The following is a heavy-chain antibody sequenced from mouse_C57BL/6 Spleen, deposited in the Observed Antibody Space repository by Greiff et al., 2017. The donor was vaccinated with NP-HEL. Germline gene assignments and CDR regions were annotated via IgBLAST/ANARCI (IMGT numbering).Heavy chain of an antibody. CDR3: ARSYYCSPMDY. V-gene: IGHV1-26*01. D-gene: IGHD1-1*01. CDR1: GYTFTDYY. Sequence: EVQLQQSGPELVKPGASVKISCKASGYTFTDYYMNWVKQSHGKSLEWIGDINPNNGGTSYNQKFKGKATLTVDKSSSTAYMELRSLTSEDSAVYYGARSYYCSPMDYWGPGTSVTVSS. CDR2: INPNNGGT. J-gene: IGHJ4*01.